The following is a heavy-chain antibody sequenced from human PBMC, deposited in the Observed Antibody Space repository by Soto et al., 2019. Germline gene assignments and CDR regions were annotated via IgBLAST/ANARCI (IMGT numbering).Heavy chain of an antibody. CDR2: INHSGST. Sequence: SETLSLTCAVYGGSFSGYYWSWIRQPPGKGLEWIGEINHSGSTNYNPSLKSRVTISVDTSKNQFSLKLSSVTAADTAVYYCAGGPYCSGGSCYSDYNWFDPWGQGTLVTVSS. CDR1: GGSFSGYY. V-gene: IGHV4-34*01. CDR3: AGGPYCSGGSCYSDYNWFDP. J-gene: IGHJ5*02. D-gene: IGHD2-15*01.